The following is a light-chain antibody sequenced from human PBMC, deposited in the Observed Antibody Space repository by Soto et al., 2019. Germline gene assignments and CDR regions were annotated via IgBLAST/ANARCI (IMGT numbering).Light chain of an antibody. V-gene: IGKV3-20*01. CDR2: GAS. Sequence: EIVLTQSPGTLSLSPGERATLSCRASQSVSSSYLAWYQQKPGQSPRLLIYGASSRATGIPARFSGSGSGKDVTLTISRLEPEDFAVYYCQQYGSSPTFGQGAKVEIK. CDR1: QSVSSSY. J-gene: IGKJ1*01. CDR3: QQYGSSPT.